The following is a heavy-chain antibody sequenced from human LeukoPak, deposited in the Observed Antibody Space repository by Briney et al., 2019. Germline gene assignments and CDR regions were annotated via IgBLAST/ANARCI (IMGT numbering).Heavy chain of an antibody. CDR2: ISAYNGNT. J-gene: IGHJ1*01. V-gene: IGHV1-18*01. CDR3: ARGAAAGTPAEYFQH. CDR1: GYTFTSYG. Sequence: EASVKVSCKASGYTFTSYGISWVRQAPGQELERMGWISAYNGNTNYAQKLQGRVTMTTDTSTSTAYMELRSLRSDDTAVYYCARGAAAGTPAEYFQHWGQGTLVTVSS. D-gene: IGHD6-13*01.